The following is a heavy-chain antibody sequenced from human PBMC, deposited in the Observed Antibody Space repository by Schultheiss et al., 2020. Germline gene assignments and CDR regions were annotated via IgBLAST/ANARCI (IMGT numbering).Heavy chain of an antibody. V-gene: IGHV4-59*01. CDR3: ARGVATPEPNGMDV. D-gene: IGHD5-12*01. J-gene: IGHJ6*02. CDR2: IYYSGST. CDR1: GGSISSYY. Sequence: SATLSLTCTVSGGSISSYYWSWIRQPPGKGLEWIGYIYYSGSTNYNPSLKSRVTISVDTSKNQFSLKLSSVTAADTAVYYCARGVATPEPNGMDVWGQGTTVTGSS.